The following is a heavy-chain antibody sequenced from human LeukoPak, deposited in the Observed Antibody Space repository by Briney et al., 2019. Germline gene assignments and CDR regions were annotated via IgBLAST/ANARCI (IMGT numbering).Heavy chain of an antibody. CDR1: GGSFSGYY. Sequence: PSETLSLTCAVYGGSFSGYYWSWIRQPPGKGLEWIGEINHSGSTNYNPSLKSRVTISVDTSKNQFSLKLSSVTAADTAVYYCARRQRYSYGSKPGPYWFDPWGQGTLVTVSS. D-gene: IGHD5-18*01. J-gene: IGHJ5*02. CDR3: ARRQRYSYGSKPGPYWFDP. CDR2: INHSGST. V-gene: IGHV4-34*01.